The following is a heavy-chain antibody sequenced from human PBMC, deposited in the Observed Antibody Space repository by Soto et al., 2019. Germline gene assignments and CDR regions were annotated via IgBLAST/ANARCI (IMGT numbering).Heavy chain of an antibody. J-gene: IGHJ4*02. Sequence: EVQLLESGGGLVQPGRSLRLSCAASGFTFSSYAMNWVRQAPGKGLEWVSAMSGTGGSTYYADSVKGRFTISRDNSKNTLYLQMNSLSVEATAVFYCAQAGFRSGWAHSCFDYWGQRTLVTVSS. CDR3: AQAGFRSGWAHSCFDY. CDR2: MSGTGGST. CDR1: GFTFSSYA. D-gene: IGHD6-19*01. V-gene: IGHV3-23*01.